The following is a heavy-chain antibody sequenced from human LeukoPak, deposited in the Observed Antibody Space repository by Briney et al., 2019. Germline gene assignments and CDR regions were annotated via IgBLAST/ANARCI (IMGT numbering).Heavy chain of an antibody. CDR2: IYHSGST. CDR1: GYSISSGYY. V-gene: IGHV4-38-2*01. Sequence: PSETLSLTCAVSGYSISSGYYWGWIRQPPGKGLEWIGSIYHSGSTYYNPSLKGRVTISVDTSKNQFSLKLSSVTAADTAVYYCARHASGGDYWGQGTLVTVSS. J-gene: IGHJ4*02. CDR3: ARHASGGDY. D-gene: IGHD6-19*01.